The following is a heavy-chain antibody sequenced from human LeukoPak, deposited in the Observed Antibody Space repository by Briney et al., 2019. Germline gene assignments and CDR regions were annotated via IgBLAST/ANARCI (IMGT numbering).Heavy chain of an antibody. CDR1: GFTFSNYW. J-gene: IGHJ4*02. CDR2: INSDGINT. CDR3: ASLGREGY. D-gene: IGHD1-26*01. Sequence: GGSLRLSCAASGFTFSNYWMHWVRQAPGKGLVWVSRINSDGINTRYADSVKGRFSISRDNAKNTVQLQMTSLRDEDTAVYYCASLGREGYWGQGTLVTVSS. V-gene: IGHV3-74*01.